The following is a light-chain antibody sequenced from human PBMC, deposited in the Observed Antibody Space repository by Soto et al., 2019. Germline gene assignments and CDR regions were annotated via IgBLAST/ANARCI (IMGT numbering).Light chain of an antibody. CDR2: GAS. CDR3: QQYNDSPT. J-gene: IGKJ1*01. CDR1: QSVSSD. V-gene: IGKV3D-15*01. Sequence: LLMTQFSATLAVFSGGRPTHSFRASQSVSSDFALYQQKPGQGPRVLIYGASTRATGIPARFSGSGSGTEFSLTISSLTSDVFAVYYCQQYNDSPTFGQGTKVDIK.